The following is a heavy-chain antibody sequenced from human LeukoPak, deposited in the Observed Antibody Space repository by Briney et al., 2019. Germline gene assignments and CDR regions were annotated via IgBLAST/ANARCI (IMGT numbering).Heavy chain of an antibody. J-gene: IGHJ6*02. CDR1: GYTFTCYG. CDR3: ARVDPVDYDFWSGYYYYYGMDV. Sequence: ASVKVSCKASGYTFTCYGISWVRQAPGQGLEWMGWISAYNGNTNYAQKLQGRVTMTTDTSTSTAYMELRSLRSDDTAVYYCARVDPVDYDFWSGYYYYYGMDVWGQGTTVTVSS. V-gene: IGHV1-18*01. CDR2: ISAYNGNT. D-gene: IGHD3-3*01.